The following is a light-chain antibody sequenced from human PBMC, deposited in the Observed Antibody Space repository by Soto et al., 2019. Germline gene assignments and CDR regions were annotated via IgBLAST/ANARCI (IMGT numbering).Light chain of an antibody. V-gene: IGKV3-20*01. Sequence: DIGLTQSPGPLSLSPGERATFSCRASQSVSSSYLAWYQQKPGQAPRPLISGASSRAIGIPDRFSGSGSGTDFTLTISRLEPEDFAVYYCQQYGSSPWTFGQGTKVEIK. CDR1: QSVSSSY. J-gene: IGKJ1*01. CDR2: GAS. CDR3: QQYGSSPWT.